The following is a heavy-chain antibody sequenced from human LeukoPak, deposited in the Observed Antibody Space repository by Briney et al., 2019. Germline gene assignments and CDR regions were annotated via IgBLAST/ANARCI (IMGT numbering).Heavy chain of an antibody. CDR1: GVIVSRNF. J-gene: IGHJ5*02. CDR3: ARGSGSGWPLDR. D-gene: IGHD6-19*01. V-gene: IGHV3-53*01. CDR2: MYAGGTT. Sequence: GGSLRLSCAASGVIVSRNFMSWVRQAPGKGLQWVAIMYAGGTTDYSDSVRGRFHISRDSSNNTLSLQINSLRAEDTAVYYCARGSGSGWPLDRWGQGALGTVSS.